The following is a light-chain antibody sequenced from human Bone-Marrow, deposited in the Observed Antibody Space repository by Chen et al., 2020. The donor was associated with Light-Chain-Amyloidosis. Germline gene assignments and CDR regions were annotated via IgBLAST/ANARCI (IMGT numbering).Light chain of an antibody. V-gene: IGKV3-20*01. CDR2: GSS. CDR1: QTISSNY. J-gene: IGKJ4*01. Sequence: DIVLTQSPGTLSLSPGEGANLSCRASQTISSNYLTWYQQKFGQAPRLLLYGSSSRATGIPFLYTGCGSGTDFTLTINRLEPEDFAMYYCQQYGTSPLTVRRGTKGEIK. CDR3: QQYGTSPLT.